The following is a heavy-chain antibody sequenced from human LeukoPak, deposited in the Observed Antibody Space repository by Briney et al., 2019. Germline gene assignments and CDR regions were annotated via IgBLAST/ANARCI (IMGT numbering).Heavy chain of an antibody. V-gene: IGHV3-48*03. Sequence: GGSLRLSCAASGFTFFDYEMNWVRQAPGKGLEGVAYISASGSTMYYLDSVKGRFTISRDNAKTSLYLKMNSLRGEDTAVYYCARGAWDNWGQGTLVTVSS. CDR3: ARGAWDN. CDR1: GFTFFDYE. J-gene: IGHJ4*02. CDR2: ISASGSTM.